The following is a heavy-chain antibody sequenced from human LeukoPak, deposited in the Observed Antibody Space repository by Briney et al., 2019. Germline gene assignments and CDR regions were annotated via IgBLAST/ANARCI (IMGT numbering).Heavy chain of an antibody. J-gene: IGHJ5*02. CDR3: ARGPAHYYGSGSYYLYNWFDP. CDR2: ISSSGSTI. D-gene: IGHD3-10*01. V-gene: IGHV3-48*03. Sequence: SGGSLRLSCAASGFTFSSYEMNWVRQAPGKGLEWVSYISSSGSTIYYADSVKGRFTISRDNAKNSLYLQMNSLRAEDTAVYYCARGPAHYYGSGSYYLYNWFDPWGQGTLVTVSS. CDR1: GFTFSSYE.